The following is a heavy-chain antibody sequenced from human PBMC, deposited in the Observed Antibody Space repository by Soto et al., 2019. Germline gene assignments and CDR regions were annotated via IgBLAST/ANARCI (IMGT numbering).Heavy chain of an antibody. J-gene: IGHJ6*02. CDR2: IYPGDSDI. V-gene: IGHV5-51*01. CDR1: GYSFTSYW. Sequence: LKISCKGSGYSFTSYWVGWVRQMPGKGLEWMAIIYPGDSDIRYNPSFQGQVTISADKSISTAYLQWSSLKASDTAIYYCARQPSNGQWYVWGQGTTVTVSS. D-gene: IGHD6-19*01. CDR3: ARQPSNGQWYV.